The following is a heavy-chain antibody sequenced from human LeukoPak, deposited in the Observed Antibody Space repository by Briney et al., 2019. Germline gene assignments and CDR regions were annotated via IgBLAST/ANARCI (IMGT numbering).Heavy chain of an antibody. CDR1: GFTFSSYA. Sequence: GGSLRLSCAASGFTFSSYAMSWVRQAPGKGLEWVSAISGGGGRTYYADSVKGRFTISRDNSKNTLYLQMNRLRAEDTAVYYCAKKEAVLYSDYWGQGTLVTVSS. V-gene: IGHV3-23*01. CDR2: ISGGGGRT. D-gene: IGHD2-2*02. CDR3: AKKEAVLYSDY. J-gene: IGHJ4*02.